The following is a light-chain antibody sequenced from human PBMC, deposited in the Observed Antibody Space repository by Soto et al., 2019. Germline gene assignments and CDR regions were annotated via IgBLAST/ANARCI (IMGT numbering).Light chain of an antibody. V-gene: IGKV1-39*01. CDR3: QQTYSTPT. J-gene: IGKJ4*01. CDR1: HNIDIY. Sequence: DIQMTQSPSSLSASVGDRITITCRSSHNIDIYVNWYQQKPGKLPMLLIDAESNLRSGVPSRFVGAGYGKEFTLTITSLQVEDLGSYYCQQTYSTPTFGGGTKLEIK. CDR2: AES.